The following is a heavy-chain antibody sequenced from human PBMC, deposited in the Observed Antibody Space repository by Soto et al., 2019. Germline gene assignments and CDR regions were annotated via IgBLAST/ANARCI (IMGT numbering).Heavy chain of an antibody. V-gene: IGHV3-9*01. J-gene: IGHJ4*02. CDR1: GFTFDDYA. Sequence: GGSLRLSCAASGFTFDDYAMHWVRQAPGKGLEWVSGISWNSGSIGYADSVKGRFTISRDNAKNSLYLQMNSLRAEDTALCYCAKDIDYWGQGTLVTVSS. CDR3: AKDIDY. CDR2: ISWNSGSI.